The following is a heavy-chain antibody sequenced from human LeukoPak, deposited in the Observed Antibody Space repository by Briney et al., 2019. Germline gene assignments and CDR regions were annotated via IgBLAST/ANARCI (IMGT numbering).Heavy chain of an antibody. CDR2: IWSDGTNK. D-gene: IGHD4-11*01. CDR3: AKDVERGFDYTNSLDY. CDR1: GFTVSSNY. Sequence: GSLRLSCAASGFTVSSNYMSWVRQAPGKGLEWVAVIWSDGTNKYYADSVKGRFAISRDDFNNMVYLQMSSLRAEDTAVYYCAKDVERGFDYTNSLDYWGQGTLVTVSS. V-gene: IGHV3-33*06. J-gene: IGHJ4*02.